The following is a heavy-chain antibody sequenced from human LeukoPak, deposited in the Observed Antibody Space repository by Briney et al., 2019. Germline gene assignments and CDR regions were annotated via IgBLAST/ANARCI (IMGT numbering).Heavy chain of an antibody. CDR3: ARGGILTGTNWFDP. CDR2: IRYSGST. V-gene: IGHV4-59*01. CDR1: GGSISNYY. Sequence: PSETLSLTCTVTGGSISNYYWSWIRQPPGKGLEWLGHIRYSGSTNYNPSLKSRVTISVDTSKNQFSLKLSSVTAADTAVYYCARGGILTGTNWFDPWGQGTLVTVSS. J-gene: IGHJ5*02. D-gene: IGHD1-7*01.